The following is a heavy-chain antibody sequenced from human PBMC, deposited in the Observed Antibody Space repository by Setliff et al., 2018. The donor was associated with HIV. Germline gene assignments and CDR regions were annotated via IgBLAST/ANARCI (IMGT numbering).Heavy chain of an antibody. J-gene: IGHJ2*01. V-gene: IGHV4-34*01. CDR1: GGSLSGYY. CDR2: INQSGNT. Sequence: PSETLPLTCAVYGGSLSGYYWSWVRQSPGRGLEWIGEINQSGNTNFNPSLKSRLIISVDTSKSQFSLKLTSVTAADTALYYCAREGGQGYSGSGSFYHRNFDLWGRGTLVTVSS. D-gene: IGHD3-10*01. CDR3: AREGGQGYSGSGSFYHRNFDL.